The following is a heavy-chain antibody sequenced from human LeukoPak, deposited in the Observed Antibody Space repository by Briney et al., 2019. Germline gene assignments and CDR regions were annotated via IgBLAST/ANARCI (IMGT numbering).Heavy chain of an antibody. CDR3: ASDPRSWNPYDYVWGSYRNDY. V-gene: IGHV3-21*01. J-gene: IGHJ4*02. CDR1: GFTFSSYS. CDR2: ISSSSSYI. Sequence: GGSLRLSCAASGFTFSSYSMNWVRQAPGKGLEWVSSISSSSSYIYYADSVKGRFTISRDNAKNSLYLQMNSLRAGDTAVYYCASDPRSWNPYDYVWGSYRNDYWGQGTLVTVSS. D-gene: IGHD3-16*02.